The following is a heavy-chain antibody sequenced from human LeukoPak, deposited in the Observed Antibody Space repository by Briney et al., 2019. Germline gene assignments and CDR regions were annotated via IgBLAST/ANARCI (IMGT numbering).Heavy chain of an antibody. CDR2: ISSSSSPI. CDR1: GVTFSSYS. V-gene: IGHV3-48*01. Sequence: GGSLRLSCAAYGVTFSSYSMNWVRQSLGRGLEWVSYISSSSSPIYYADSEKGRFTISSDNAKNSLYLQMNSLRAEDTAVYYCAGEPPYDSCGYCGDYWGQGTLVTVSS. J-gene: IGHJ4*02. D-gene: IGHD3-22*01. CDR3: AGEPPYDSCGYCGDY.